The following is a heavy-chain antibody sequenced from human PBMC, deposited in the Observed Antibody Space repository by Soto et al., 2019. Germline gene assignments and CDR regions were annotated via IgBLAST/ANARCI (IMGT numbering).Heavy chain of an antibody. J-gene: IGHJ4*02. CDR1: GYSFTGYW. V-gene: IGHV5-51*01. Sequence: GESLKISCKGSGYSFTGYWIGWVRQMPGKGLEWMGIIYPGDSETRYSPSFQGQVTISADKSVSTAYLQWSSLKASDIATYYCARAFSTGYPFDYWGQGTLVTVSS. D-gene: IGHD3-22*01. CDR2: IYPGDSET. CDR3: ARAFSTGYPFDY.